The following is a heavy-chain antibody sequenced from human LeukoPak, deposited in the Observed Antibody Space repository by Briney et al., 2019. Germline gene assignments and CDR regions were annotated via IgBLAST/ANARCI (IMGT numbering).Heavy chain of an antibody. V-gene: IGHV6-1*01. CDR3: ARGVDTTVSRGIDY. CDR1: GDSVSTNTVD. D-gene: IGHD1-1*01. J-gene: IGHJ4*02. CDR2: TYYRFKWYS. Sequence: SQTLSLTCDISGDSVSTNTVDWNWIRQSPSRGLEWLGRTYYRFKWYSGYAVSVKSRMNINPDTSKNQFSLQLNSVTPEDTAVYYCARGVDTTVSRGIDYWGQGTLVTVSS.